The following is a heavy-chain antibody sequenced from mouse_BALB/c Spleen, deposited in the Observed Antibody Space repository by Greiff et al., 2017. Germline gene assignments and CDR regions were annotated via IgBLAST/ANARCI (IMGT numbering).Heavy chain of an antibody. CDR2: ISSGGSYT. CDR1: GFTFSSYT. V-gene: IGHV5-6-4*01. CDR3: TRERYDDY. Sequence: EVQLVESGGGLVKPGGSLKLSCAASGFTFSSYTMSWVRQTPEKRLEWVATISSGGSYTYYPDSVKGRFTISRDNAKNTLYLQMSSLKSEDTAMYYCTRERYDDYWGQGTTLTVSS. J-gene: IGHJ2*01. D-gene: IGHD2-14*01.